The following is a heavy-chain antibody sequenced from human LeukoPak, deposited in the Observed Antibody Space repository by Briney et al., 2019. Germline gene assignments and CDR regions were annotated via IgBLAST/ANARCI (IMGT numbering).Heavy chain of an antibody. CDR1: GYSFTSNW. CDR2: IYPGDSDT. Sequence: GESLKISCKGSGYSFTSNWIGWVRQMPGKGLEWMGIIYPGDSDTTYSPSFQGQVTISADKSISTAYLQWSSLKASDTAMYYCARTVVPAAAYYYYYMDVWGKGTTVTVSS. CDR3: ARTVVPAAAYYYYYMDV. V-gene: IGHV5-51*01. J-gene: IGHJ6*03. D-gene: IGHD2-2*01.